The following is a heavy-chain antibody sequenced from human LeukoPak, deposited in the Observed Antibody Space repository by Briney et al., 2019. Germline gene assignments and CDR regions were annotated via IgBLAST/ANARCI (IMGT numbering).Heavy chain of an antibody. CDR3: ARASYSYDISGWVPFDY. CDR1: GGSISSYY. J-gene: IGHJ4*02. D-gene: IGHD3-22*01. Sequence: SETLSLTCTVSGGSISSYYWSWIRQPPGKGLEWIGDINDSGSTTYNPSLKSRVTISGDTSENQFSLRLSSVTAADTAVYYCARASYSYDISGWVPFDYWGQGTLVTVSS. V-gene: IGHV4-59*08. CDR2: INDSGST.